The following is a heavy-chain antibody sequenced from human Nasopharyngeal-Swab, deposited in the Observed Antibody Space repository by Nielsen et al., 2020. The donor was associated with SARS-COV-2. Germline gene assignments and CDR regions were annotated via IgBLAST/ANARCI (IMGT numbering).Heavy chain of an antibody. CDR2: IKSKTDGGTT. D-gene: IGHD2-15*01. Sequence: VRQAPGKGLEWVGRIKSKTDGGTTDYAAPVKGRFTISRDDSKNTLYLQMNSLKTEDTAVYYCTTDQLVGVVAATEDYWGQGTLVTVSS. J-gene: IGHJ4*02. CDR3: TTDQLVGVVAATEDY. V-gene: IGHV3-15*01.